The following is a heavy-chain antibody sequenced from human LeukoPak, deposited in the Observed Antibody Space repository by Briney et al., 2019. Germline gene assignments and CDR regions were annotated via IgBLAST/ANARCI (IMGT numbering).Heavy chain of an antibody. CDR2: IYYSGST. Sequence: SETLSHTCTVSGGSISSSSCYWGWIRQPPGKGLEWIGSIYYSGSTNYNPSLKSRVTISVDTSKNQFSLKLSSVTAADTAVYYCARVSGYDWESFYDYWGQGTLVTVAS. V-gene: IGHV4-39*07. D-gene: IGHD5-12*01. CDR1: GGSISSSSCY. J-gene: IGHJ4*02. CDR3: ARVSGYDWESFYDY.